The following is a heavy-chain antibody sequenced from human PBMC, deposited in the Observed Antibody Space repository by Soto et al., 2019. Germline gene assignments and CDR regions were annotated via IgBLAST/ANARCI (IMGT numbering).Heavy chain of an antibody. CDR2: IWSDGSDK. CDR3: ARDSGTYYPFDH. V-gene: IGHV3-33*01. CDR1: GFTFSNYV. Sequence: SLRLSCAASGFTFSNYVMHWVRQAPGKGLEWVAVIWSDGSDKKYADSVKGRFIISRDNSKDTLNLQIDSLRLEDTAVYYCARDSGTYYPFDHWGQGTLVTVSS. J-gene: IGHJ4*02. D-gene: IGHD1-26*01.